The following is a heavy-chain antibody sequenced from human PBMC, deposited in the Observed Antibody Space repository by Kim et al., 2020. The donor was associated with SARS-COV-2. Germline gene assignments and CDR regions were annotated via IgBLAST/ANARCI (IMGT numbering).Heavy chain of an antibody. CDR2: IKQDGSEK. CDR3: ARDSTYYGSGSYYNEDYFDY. CDR1: GFTFSSYW. J-gene: IGHJ4*02. V-gene: IGHV3-7*03. D-gene: IGHD3-10*01. Sequence: GGSLRLFCAASGFTFSSYWMSWVRQAPWKGLEWVANIKQDGSEKYYVDSVKGRFTISRDNAKNSLYLQMNSLRAEDTAVYYCARDSTYYGSGSYYNEDYFDYWGQGTLVTVSS.